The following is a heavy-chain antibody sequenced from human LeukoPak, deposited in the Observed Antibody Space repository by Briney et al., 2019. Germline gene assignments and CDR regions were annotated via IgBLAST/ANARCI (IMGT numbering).Heavy chain of an antibody. D-gene: IGHD1-26*01. Sequence: ASVKVSCKASGYTFTSYGISWVRQAPGQGLEWMGWINPNSGGTNYAQKFQGWVTMTRDTSISTAYMELSRLRSDDTAVYYCAIFDSGLDAFDIWGQGTMVTVSS. CDR1: GYTFTSYG. CDR3: AIFDSGLDAFDI. J-gene: IGHJ3*02. V-gene: IGHV1-2*04. CDR2: INPNSGGT.